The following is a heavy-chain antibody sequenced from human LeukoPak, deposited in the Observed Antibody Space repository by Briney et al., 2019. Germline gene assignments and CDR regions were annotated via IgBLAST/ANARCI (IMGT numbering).Heavy chain of an antibody. CDR2: INWNSGSI. J-gene: IGHJ4*02. Sequence: PRRALRLSSTAPGFTFDDYAMHWVRQGPGKGLEWVSGINWNSGSIGYAESLKGRCIISRDNTKNSLYLEMNSLRAEDTALYYCAKDKELVSWGQGTQVTASS. V-gene: IGHV3-9*01. CDR3: AKDKELVS. CDR1: GFTFDDYA. D-gene: IGHD3-10*01.